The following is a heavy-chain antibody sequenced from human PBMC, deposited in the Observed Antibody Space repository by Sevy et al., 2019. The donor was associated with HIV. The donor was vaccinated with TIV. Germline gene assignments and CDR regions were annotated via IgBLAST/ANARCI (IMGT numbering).Heavy chain of an antibody. V-gene: IGHV3-9*01. CDR2: ISWNSGSI. CDR1: GFTYDDYA. J-gene: IGHJ3*01. D-gene: IGHD6-19*01. Sequence: GGSLRLSCAASGFTYDDYAMHWVRQTPGKGLEWVSGISWNSGSIDYADSVKGRFTISRDNAKKSLYLQMNSLKAEDTALYFCAKDSTVAVAGAFDFWGQGTMVTVSS. CDR3: AKDSTVAVAGAFDF.